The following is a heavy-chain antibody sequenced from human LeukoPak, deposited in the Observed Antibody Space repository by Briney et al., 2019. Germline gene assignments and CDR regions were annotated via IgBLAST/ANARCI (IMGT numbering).Heavy chain of an antibody. D-gene: IGHD1-26*01. CDR1: GFTFSSYA. CDR2: ISSSSSTI. Sequence: PGGSLRLSCAASGFTFSSYAMSWVRQAPGKGLEWVSYISSSSSTIYYADSVKGRFTISRDNAKNSLYLQMNSLRAEDTAVYYCARDRGSTEFDYWGQGTLVTVSS. J-gene: IGHJ4*02. V-gene: IGHV3-48*01. CDR3: ARDRGSTEFDY.